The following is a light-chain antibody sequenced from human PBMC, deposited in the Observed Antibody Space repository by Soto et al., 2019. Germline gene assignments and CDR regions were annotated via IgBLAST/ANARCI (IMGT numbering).Light chain of an antibody. Sequence: SYELTQPPSVSVAPRKTARITCGGNNIGSKSVHWYLQKPGQAPVLVIYYVSDRPSGIPERFSGSNSGNTATLTISRVEAGDEADYYCPVWDSSSDHRGVFGGGTKLTVL. CDR3: PVWDSSSDHRGV. CDR2: YVS. CDR1: NIGSKS. V-gene: IGLV3-21*04. J-gene: IGLJ2*01.